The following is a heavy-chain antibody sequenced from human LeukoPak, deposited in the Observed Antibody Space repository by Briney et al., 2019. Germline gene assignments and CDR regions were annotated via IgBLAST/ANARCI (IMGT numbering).Heavy chain of an antibody. Sequence: GASVKVSCKASGYTFTSYDINWVRQATGQGLEWMGWINAGNGNTKYSQKFQGRVTITRDTSASTAYMELSSLRSEDTAVYYCARVSGGSRKYYFDYWGQGTLVTVSS. J-gene: IGHJ4*02. D-gene: IGHD2-15*01. CDR1: GYTFTSYD. CDR3: ARVSGGSRKYYFDY. CDR2: INAGNGNT. V-gene: IGHV1-3*01.